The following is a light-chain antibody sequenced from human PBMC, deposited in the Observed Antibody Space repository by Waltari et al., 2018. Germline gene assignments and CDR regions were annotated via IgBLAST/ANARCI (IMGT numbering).Light chain of an antibody. CDR2: GVN. CDR3: TSYTTSFTVV. Sequence: QSALTQPASVSGSPGQSITISCTGTSSDIGGYNYFSWFQQHPGRAPKLIIYGVNNRPSGISNRFSGSKSGNTASLTISGLQAEDESHYYCTSYTTSFTVVFGGGTKLTVL. J-gene: IGLJ2*01. V-gene: IGLV2-14*03. CDR1: SSDIGGYNY.